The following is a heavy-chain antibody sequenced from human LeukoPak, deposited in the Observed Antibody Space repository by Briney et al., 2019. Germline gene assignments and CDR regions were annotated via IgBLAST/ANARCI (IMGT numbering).Heavy chain of an antibody. CDR3: ARDTRRSSGWHDAFDI. D-gene: IGHD6-19*01. CDR1: GFTFDDYA. Sequence: GGSLRLSCAASGFTFDDYAMHWVRQAPGKGLEWVSGISWGSGTINYADSVKGRFTISRDNSKNTLYLQMNSLRAEDTAVYYCARDTRRSSGWHDAFDIWGQGTMVTVSS. V-gene: IGHV3-9*01. J-gene: IGHJ3*02. CDR2: ISWGSGTI.